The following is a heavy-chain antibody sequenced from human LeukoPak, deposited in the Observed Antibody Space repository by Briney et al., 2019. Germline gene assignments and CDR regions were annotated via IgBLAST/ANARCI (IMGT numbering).Heavy chain of an antibody. CDR3: ARELTYADY. Sequence: PSETLSLTCTVSGGSISSYFWGWIRQPPGRALEWIGYVSYSGSTNYNPSLKSRVTISLHTSETQFSLKLTSVTAADTAVYYCARELTYADYWGQGTLVTVSS. J-gene: IGHJ4*02. CDR1: GGSISSYF. D-gene: IGHD1-26*01. V-gene: IGHV4-59*08. CDR2: VSYSGST.